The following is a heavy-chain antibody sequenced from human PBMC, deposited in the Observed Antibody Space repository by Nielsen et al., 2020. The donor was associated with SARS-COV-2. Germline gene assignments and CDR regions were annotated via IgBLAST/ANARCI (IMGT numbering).Heavy chain of an antibody. J-gene: IGHJ4*02. Sequence: SLKISCAASGFTFDDYAMHWVRQAPGKGLEWVLGISWNSGSIGYADSVKGRFTISRDNAKNSLYLQMNSLRAEDTALYYCAKGLYYDSSGYGYWGQGTLVTVSS. V-gene: IGHV3-9*01. CDR3: AKGLYYDSSGYGY. CDR1: GFTFDDYA. CDR2: ISWNSGSI. D-gene: IGHD3-22*01.